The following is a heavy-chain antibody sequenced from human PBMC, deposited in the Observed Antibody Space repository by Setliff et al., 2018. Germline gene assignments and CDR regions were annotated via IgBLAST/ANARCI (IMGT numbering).Heavy chain of an antibody. CDR3: ARNTDLRNGFDY. Sequence: GGSLRLSCAASGFTFSSYSMNWVRQAPGKGLEWVSSISGSGGGTYYADSVKGRFTISRDNSEDTLYLQMNSLRAEDTAVYYCARNTDLRNGFDYWGQGTLVTVSS. CDR1: GFTFSSYS. V-gene: IGHV3-23*01. CDR2: ISGSGGGT. D-gene: IGHD5-18*01. J-gene: IGHJ4*02.